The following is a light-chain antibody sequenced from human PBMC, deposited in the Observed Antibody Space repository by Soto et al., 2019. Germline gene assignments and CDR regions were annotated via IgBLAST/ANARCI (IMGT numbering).Light chain of an antibody. Sequence: QSALTQPASVSGSPGQSIAISCTGTSSDVGGYKYVSWYQQHPGKAPKLLIYDVSNRPSGVSDRFSGSKSGNTASLTISGLQSEDEADYYCSSYTSSSSYVSVTGTKVTVL. CDR3: SSYTSSSSYV. CDR1: SSDVGGYKY. V-gene: IGLV2-14*01. J-gene: IGLJ1*01. CDR2: DVS.